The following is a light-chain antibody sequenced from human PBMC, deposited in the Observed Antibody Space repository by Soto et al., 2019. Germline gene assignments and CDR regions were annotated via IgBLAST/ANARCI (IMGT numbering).Light chain of an antibody. J-gene: IGKJ1*01. CDR3: HQYNNWPPWT. Sequence: EIATTQSPASLYVSPGERATLSCRASPRVSSTLAWYHQKPRQAPRRLIIGASTRGTGITARCSGSGSGTEVTLTISSLQSEDFAVYYCHQYNNWPPWTFGQGTKVDIK. V-gene: IGKV3-15*01. CDR1: PRVSST. CDR2: GAS.